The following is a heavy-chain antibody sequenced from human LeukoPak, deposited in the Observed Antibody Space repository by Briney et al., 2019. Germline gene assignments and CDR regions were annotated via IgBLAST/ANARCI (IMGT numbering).Heavy chain of an antibody. D-gene: IGHD2-15*01. CDR2: INHSGST. J-gene: IGHJ3*02. Sequence: SETLSLTCAVYGGSFSGYYWSWIRQPPGKGLEWTGEINHSGSTNYSPSLKSRVTLSVDKSKNQFSLKLSSVTAADTAVYYCASLGSHDAFDIWGQGTMVTVSS. CDR3: ASLGSHDAFDI. CDR1: GGSFSGYY. V-gene: IGHV4-34*01.